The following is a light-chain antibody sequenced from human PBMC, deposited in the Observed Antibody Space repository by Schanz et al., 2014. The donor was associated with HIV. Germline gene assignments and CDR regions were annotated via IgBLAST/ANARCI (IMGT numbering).Light chain of an antibody. J-gene: IGKJ1*01. CDR1: QSVSSN. Sequence: EIVMTQSPATLSASPGERATLSCRASQSVSSNLAWYQQKPGQAPRLLIFGASNRATGVPDRFIGSESGTDFTLTISSMEPEDYAVYYCQQYDSPPWAFGQGTKVEVK. CDR3: QQYDSPPWA. CDR2: GAS. V-gene: IGKV3-20*01.